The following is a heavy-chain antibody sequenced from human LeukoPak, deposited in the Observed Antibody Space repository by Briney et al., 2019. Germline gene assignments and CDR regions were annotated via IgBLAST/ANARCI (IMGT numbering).Heavy chain of an antibody. D-gene: IGHD1-26*01. Sequence: GGSLRLSCAASGFTFSSYWMSWVRQAPGKGLEWVANIKQDGSEKYYVDSVKGRFTTSRDNAKNSLYLQMNSLRAQDTAVYSCARDLNSGTYYMWGQGTLVTVSS. V-gene: IGHV3-7*01. J-gene: IGHJ4*02. CDR2: IKQDGSEK. CDR1: GFTFSSYW. CDR3: ARDLNSGTYYM.